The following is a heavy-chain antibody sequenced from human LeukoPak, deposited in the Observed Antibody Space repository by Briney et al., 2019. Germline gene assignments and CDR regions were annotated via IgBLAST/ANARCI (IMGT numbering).Heavy chain of an antibody. CDR1: GFTFSSYG. CDR3: ANSRYGWYFDY. D-gene: IGHD4-17*01. V-gene: IGHV3-23*01. CDR2: ISGSGGST. Sequence: GGSLRLSCAASGFTFSSYGMSWVRQAPGKGLEWVSAISGSGGSTYYADSVKGRFTISRDNSKNTLYLQMNSLRAEDTAVYYCANSRYGWYFDYWGQGTLVTVSS. J-gene: IGHJ4*02.